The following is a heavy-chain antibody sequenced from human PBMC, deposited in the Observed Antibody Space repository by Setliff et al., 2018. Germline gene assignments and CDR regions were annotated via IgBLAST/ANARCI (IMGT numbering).Heavy chain of an antibody. CDR1: GGSMSSYY. Sequence: SETLSLTCTVSGGSMSSYYWSWIRQPPGKGLEWIAYIYSSGTTNYKPSLKSRVTISVDTPENQFSLKLSSVTAADTAVYYCARLDGAGLWSHYYYYYMDVWGKGTTVTVSS. CDR3: ARLDGAGLWSHYYYYYMDV. V-gene: IGHV4-59*08. CDR2: IYSSGTT. D-gene: IGHD5-18*01. J-gene: IGHJ6*03.